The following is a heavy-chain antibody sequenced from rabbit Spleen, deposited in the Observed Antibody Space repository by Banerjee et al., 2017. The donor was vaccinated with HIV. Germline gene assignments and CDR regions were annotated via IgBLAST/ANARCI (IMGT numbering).Heavy chain of an antibody. J-gene: IGHJ4*01. D-gene: IGHD4-2*01. Sequence: QEQLVESGGGLVQPEGSLTLTCTASGVSFSSSSYLCWVRQAPGKGLEWIACIYAGSSGVTYYANWAKGRFTISKTSSTTVTLQMTSLTAADTATYFCARSGNAPYGGITLNLWGPGTLVTVS. CDR2: IYAGSSGVT. CDR1: GVSFSSSSY. V-gene: IGHV1S45*01. CDR3: ARSGNAPYGGITLNL.